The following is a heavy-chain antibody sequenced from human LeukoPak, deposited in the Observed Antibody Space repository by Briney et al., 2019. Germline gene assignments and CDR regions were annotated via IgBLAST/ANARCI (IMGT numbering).Heavy chain of an antibody. CDR1: GFSLRGYW. Sequence: PGGSLRLSCVGSGFSLRGYWMSWVRQAPGKGLEWVARLHADGSEYSYVGSVKGRFTISGDNAKNSLYLQMNSLRVDDTADYYCARGGYSFDYLGQGTLVTVSS. V-gene: IGHV3-7*01. CDR2: LHADGSEY. J-gene: IGHJ4*02. D-gene: IGHD5-12*01. CDR3: ARGGYSFDY.